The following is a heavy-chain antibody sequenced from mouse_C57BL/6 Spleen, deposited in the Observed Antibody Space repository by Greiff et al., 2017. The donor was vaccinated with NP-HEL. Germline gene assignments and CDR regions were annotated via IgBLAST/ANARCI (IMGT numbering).Heavy chain of an antibody. V-gene: IGHV5-17*01. J-gene: IGHJ4*01. CDR2: ISSGSSTI. CDR3: ARTRAPGAMDY. Sequence: EVQLVESGGGLVKPGGSLKLSCAASGFTFSDYGMHWVRQAPEKGLEWVAYISSGSSTIYYADTVKGRFTISSDNAKNTLFLQMTSLRSEDTAMYYCARTRAPGAMDYWGQGTSVTVSS. D-gene: IGHD3-1*01. CDR1: GFTFSDYG.